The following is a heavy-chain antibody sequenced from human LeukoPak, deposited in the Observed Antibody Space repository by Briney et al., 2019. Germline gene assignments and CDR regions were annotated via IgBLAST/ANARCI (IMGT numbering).Heavy chain of an antibody. Sequence: PGGSLRLSCAASGFTFSSYWMHWVRQAPGKWLVWVSRINTDGSSTSYADSVKGRFTISKDNAKNTLYLQMNSLRAEDTAVYYCARDAPNFALDYWGQGTLVTVSS. V-gene: IGHV3-74*01. CDR2: INTDGSST. D-gene: IGHD3-9*01. CDR1: GFTFSSYW. J-gene: IGHJ4*02. CDR3: ARDAPNFALDY.